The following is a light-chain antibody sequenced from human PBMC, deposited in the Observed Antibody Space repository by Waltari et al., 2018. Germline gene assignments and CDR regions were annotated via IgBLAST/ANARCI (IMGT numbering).Light chain of an antibody. CDR1: QGVSSS. CDR2: ATS. CDR3: QQYYSYPYT. J-gene: IGKJ2*01. Sequence: AIRMTQSPSSFSASIGDRVTITCRASQGVSSSLAWYQQKPGKAPKLLIFATSTLQSGFPARFSGSGSGTEFTLTVSCLQSEDFATYYCQQYYSYPYTFGQGTKLEIK. V-gene: IGKV1-8*01.